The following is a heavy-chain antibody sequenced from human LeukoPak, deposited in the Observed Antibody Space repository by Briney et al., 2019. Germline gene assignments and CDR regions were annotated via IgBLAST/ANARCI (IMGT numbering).Heavy chain of an antibody. D-gene: IGHD6-13*01. J-gene: IGHJ4*02. Sequence: PSETLSLTCTVSGGSISSGDYYWSWIRQPPGKGLEWIGYIYYSGSTYYNPSLKSRVTISVDTSKNQFSLKLSSVTAADTAVYYCASGVAAAALFDYWGQGTLVTVSS. CDR3: ASGVAAAALFDY. CDR1: GGSISSGDYY. CDR2: IYYSGST. V-gene: IGHV4-30-4*02.